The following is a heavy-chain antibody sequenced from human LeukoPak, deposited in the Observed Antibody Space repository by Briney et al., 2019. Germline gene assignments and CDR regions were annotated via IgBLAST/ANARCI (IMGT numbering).Heavy chain of an antibody. V-gene: IGHV1-18*01. Sequence: ASVKVSRKASGYTFTSYGISRVRQAPGQGLECMGWISACNGNTNYAQKLQGRVTMTTDTSTSTAYMELRSLRSDDTAVYYCARDHMAYCGGDCFFDYWGQGTLVTVSS. CDR1: GYTFTSYG. D-gene: IGHD2-21*02. CDR3: ARDHMAYCGGDCFFDY. CDR2: ISACNGNT. J-gene: IGHJ4*02.